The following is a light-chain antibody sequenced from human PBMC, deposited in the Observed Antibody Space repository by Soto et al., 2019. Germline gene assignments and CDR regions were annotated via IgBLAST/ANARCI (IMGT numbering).Light chain of an antibody. Sequence: AIRMTQSPSSLSASTGDRVTITCRASQGISSYLAWYQQKPGKAPKLLIYAASTLQSGVPSRFSGSGSGTDFPLTISCLQSEDFATYYCQQYYSYPWTFGQGNKVEIK. CDR3: QQYYSYPWT. V-gene: IGKV1-8*01. CDR1: QGISSY. CDR2: AAS. J-gene: IGKJ1*01.